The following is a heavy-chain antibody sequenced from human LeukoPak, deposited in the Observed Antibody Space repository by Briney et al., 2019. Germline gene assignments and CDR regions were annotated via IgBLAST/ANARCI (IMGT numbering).Heavy chain of an antibody. CDR2: FTSKTDGGTS. CDR1: GFTFNKAR. Sequence: GVSLRLSCAASGFTFNKARMNWVRQGPGQGLEWVGRFTSKTDGGTSDYAAPVRGRFTISSDESKDTLYLQMNSLKTEDTAVYYCTTAQFFNSSGSLAYWGQGTLVTVSS. D-gene: IGHD3-22*01. J-gene: IGHJ4*02. V-gene: IGHV3-15*01. CDR3: TTAQFFNSSGSLAY.